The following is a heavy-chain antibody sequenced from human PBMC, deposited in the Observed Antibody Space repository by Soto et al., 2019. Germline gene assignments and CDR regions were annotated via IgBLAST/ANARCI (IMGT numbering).Heavy chain of an antibody. CDR2: IVPRFGSP. CDR3: ARDRIQLLLFKYSFNGMDV. Sequence: QVQLVQSGAEMRTPGSSLRVSCKASGGTFSDYAFSWVRQAPGQGLEWMGGIVPRFGSPNYAQKFGGRVTITADTSSSTVYMALSSLRFDDTAVYFCARDRIQLLLFKYSFNGMDVWGQGTTIIVSS. V-gene: IGHV1-69*06. J-gene: IGHJ6*02. CDR1: GGTFSDYA. D-gene: IGHD3-10*01.